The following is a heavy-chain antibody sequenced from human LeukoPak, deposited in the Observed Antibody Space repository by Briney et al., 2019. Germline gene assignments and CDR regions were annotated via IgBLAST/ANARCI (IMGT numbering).Heavy chain of an antibody. CDR3: ARGGSDYGDYPGYFQH. V-gene: IGHV1-69*01. Sequence: SVKVSCKASGGTFSSYAISWVRQAPGQGLEWMGGIIPIFGTANYAQKFQGRVTITADESTGTAYMELSSLRSEDTAVYYCARGGSDYGDYPGYFQHWGQGTLVTVSS. CDR2: IIPIFGTA. J-gene: IGHJ1*01. CDR1: GGTFSSYA. D-gene: IGHD4-17*01.